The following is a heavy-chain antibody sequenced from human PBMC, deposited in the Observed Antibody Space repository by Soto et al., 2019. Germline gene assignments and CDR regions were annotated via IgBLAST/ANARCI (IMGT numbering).Heavy chain of an antibody. V-gene: IGHV3-30-3*01. CDR1: GIAFSSYA. CDR2: ISYNGSNK. CDR3: ARDSEDYYHNSGFIGLDP. J-gene: IGHJ5*02. D-gene: IGHD3-22*01. Sequence: GGSLRLSCAASGIAFSSYAMPWERQDPGKGIEWVSVISYNGSNKYYADSVKTRFTIPRDNSKNTLYLEMNRLRAEYTYVYYCARDSEDYYHNSGFIGLDPWGQAPLVTV.